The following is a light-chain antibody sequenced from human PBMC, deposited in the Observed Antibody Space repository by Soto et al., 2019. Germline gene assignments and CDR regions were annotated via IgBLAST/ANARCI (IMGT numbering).Light chain of an antibody. CDR2: AAS. V-gene: IGKV1-27*01. CDR3: QNYNSVFTWT. CDR1: QTISSC. J-gene: IGKJ1*01. Sequence: DIQMTQSPSTLSGSVGDRVTLTCRASQTISSCLAWYQKKPGKAPKLLVYAASTLQSGVPSRFSGSGSGTDFTLTISSLQPEDVANYYCQNYNSVFTWTFGQGTKVDIK.